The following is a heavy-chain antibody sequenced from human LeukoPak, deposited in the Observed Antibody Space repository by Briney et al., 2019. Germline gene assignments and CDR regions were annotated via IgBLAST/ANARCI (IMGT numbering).Heavy chain of an antibody. CDR1: GFTFSSYW. J-gene: IGHJ3*02. Sequence: GGSLRLSCAASGFTFSSYWMSWVRQAPGKGLEWVSGINWNGGSTGYADSVKGRFTISRDNAKNSLYLQMNSLRAEDTALYHCARETSYSSGWSYAFDIWGQGTMVTVSS. CDR2: INWNGGST. CDR3: ARETSYSSGWSYAFDI. V-gene: IGHV3-20*01. D-gene: IGHD6-19*01.